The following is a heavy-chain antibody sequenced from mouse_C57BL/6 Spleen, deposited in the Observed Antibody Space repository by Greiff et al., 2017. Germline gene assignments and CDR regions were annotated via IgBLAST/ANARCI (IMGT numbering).Heavy chain of an antibody. Sequence: VQLQQSGPELVKPGASVKIPCKASGYTFTDYNMDWVKQSHGKSLEWIGDINPNNGGTIYNQKFKGKATLTVDKSSSTAYMELRSLTSEDTAVYSCARWRGLRDWYFDVWGTGTTVTVSS. D-gene: IGHD2-4*01. CDR3: ARWRGLRDWYFDV. CDR2: INPNNGGT. CDR1: GYTFTDYN. V-gene: IGHV1-18*01. J-gene: IGHJ1*03.